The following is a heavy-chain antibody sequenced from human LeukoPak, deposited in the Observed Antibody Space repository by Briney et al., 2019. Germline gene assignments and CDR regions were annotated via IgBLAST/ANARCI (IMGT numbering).Heavy chain of an antibody. CDR1: GGSMNSGHYY. J-gene: IGHJ3*02. D-gene: IGHD1-1*01. Sequence: SQTLSLTCTVSGGSMNSGHYYWSWIRQHPGKGLEWIAYIYYSGSSFYNPSLKSRVTISVDTSKNQFSLKLSSVTAADTAVYYCARAPTAPLAQSVDAFDIWGQGTMVTVSS. V-gene: IGHV4-31*03. CDR2: IYYSGSS. CDR3: ARAPTAPLAQSVDAFDI.